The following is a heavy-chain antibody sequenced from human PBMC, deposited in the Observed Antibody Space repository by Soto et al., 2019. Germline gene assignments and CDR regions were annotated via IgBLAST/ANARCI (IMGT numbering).Heavy chain of an antibody. Sequence: GASVKVSCKASGYTFTSYDINWVRQAPGQGLEWMGIINPSGGSTSYAQKFQGRVTMTRDTSTSTVYMELSSLRSEDTAVYYCARAEGPYCISTSCPQDVWGQGTTVTVSS. CDR2: INPSGGST. V-gene: IGHV1-46*01. J-gene: IGHJ6*02. D-gene: IGHD2-2*01. CDR3: ARAEGPYCISTSCPQDV. CDR1: GYTFTSYD.